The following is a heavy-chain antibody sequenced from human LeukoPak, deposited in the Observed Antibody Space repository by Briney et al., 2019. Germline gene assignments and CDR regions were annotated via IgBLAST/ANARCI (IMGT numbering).Heavy chain of an antibody. V-gene: IGHV4-4*09. CDR3: ARHRGYSGYHNFDY. CDR2: IYTSGST. J-gene: IGHJ4*02. D-gene: IGHD5-12*01. Sequence: TSETLSLTCTVSGGSISSYYWSWIRQPPGKGLEWIGYIYTSGSTNYNPSLKSRVTISVDTSQNQFSLKLSSVTAADTAVYYCARHRGYSGYHNFDYWGQGTLVTVSS. CDR1: GGSISSYY.